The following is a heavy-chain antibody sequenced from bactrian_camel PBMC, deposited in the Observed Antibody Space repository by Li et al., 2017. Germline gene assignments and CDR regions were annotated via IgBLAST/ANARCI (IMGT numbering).Heavy chain of an antibody. CDR2: INRGGGST. J-gene: IGHJ7*01. Sequence: VQLVESGGGLVQPGGSLRLSCAASGFTFSSYDMSWVRQAPGKGLEWVSAINRGGGSTYYADSVKGRFTTSRDNAKNSLYLQINSLKTEDTALYYCATTLCSVIECYGMDYWGKGTQVTVS. V-gene: IGHV3S40*01. CDR1: GFTFSSYD. D-gene: IGHD3*01.